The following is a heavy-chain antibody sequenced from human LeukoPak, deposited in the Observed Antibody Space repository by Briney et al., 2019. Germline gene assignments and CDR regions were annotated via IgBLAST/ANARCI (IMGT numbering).Heavy chain of an antibody. J-gene: IGHJ6*03. CDR3: AGGTGGDGYKRVGVYYYYYYMDV. D-gene: IGHD5-24*01. Sequence: SVKVSCKASGGTFSSYAISWVRQAPGQGLEWMGGIIPIFGTANYAQKFQGRVTITTDESTSTAYMELSSLRSEDTAVYYCAGGTGGDGYKRVGVYYYYYYMDVWGKGTTVTVSS. V-gene: IGHV1-69*05. CDR1: GGTFSSYA. CDR2: IIPIFGTA.